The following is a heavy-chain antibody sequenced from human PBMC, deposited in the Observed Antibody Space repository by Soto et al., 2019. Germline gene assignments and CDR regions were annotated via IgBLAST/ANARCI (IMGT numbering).Heavy chain of an antibody. CDR2: IYYTGST. D-gene: IGHD2-2*01. V-gene: IGHV4-31*03. J-gene: IGHJ6*03. CDR3: ARVSGIVVVPTAKDPHYYYMDV. CDR1: GGSISGGPYY. Sequence: QVQLQESGPGLVKPSQTLSLTCTVSGGSISGGPYYWTWIRQHPGSGLEWIGYIYYTGSTYYNPSLKSRVIMSVDKSNNQLSLKLSSVTAADTAVYFCARVSGIVVVPTAKDPHYYYMDVWGKGTTVTVSS.